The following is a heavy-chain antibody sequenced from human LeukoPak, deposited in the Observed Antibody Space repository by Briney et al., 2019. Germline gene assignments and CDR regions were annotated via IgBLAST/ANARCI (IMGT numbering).Heavy chain of an antibody. CDR2: INPNSGGT. CDR1: GYTFTGYY. V-gene: IGHV1-2*02. J-gene: IGHJ3*02. D-gene: IGHD1-26*01. CDR3: ARDTNRYSGSYDAFDI. Sequence: ASVKVSCKASGYTFTGYYMHWVRQAPGQGLEWMGWINPNSGGTNYAQKFQGRVTMTRDTSISTAYMELSSLRSEDTAVYYCARDTNRYSGSYDAFDIWGQGTMVTVSS.